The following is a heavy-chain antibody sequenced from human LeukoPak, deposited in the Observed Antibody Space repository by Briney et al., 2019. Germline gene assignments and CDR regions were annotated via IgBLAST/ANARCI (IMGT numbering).Heavy chain of an antibody. CDR1: GLSFSTFA. Sequence: GGSLRLSCAASGLSFSTFAMSWVRQAPGKGLEWVGRIKSKTDGGTTDYAAPVKGRFMISRDDSKNTLYLQMNSLKTEDTAVYYCSTPIAAAGTRAFDIWGQGTMVIVSS. CDR3: STPIAAAGTRAFDI. D-gene: IGHD6-13*01. CDR2: IKSKTDGGTT. V-gene: IGHV3-15*01. J-gene: IGHJ3*02.